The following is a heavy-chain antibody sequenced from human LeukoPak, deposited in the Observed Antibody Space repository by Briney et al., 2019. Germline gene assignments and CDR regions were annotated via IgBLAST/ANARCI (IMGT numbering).Heavy chain of an antibody. J-gene: IGHJ6*03. D-gene: IGHD6-13*01. V-gene: IGHV4-4*07. CDR3: ARQKVYGITAAGPAVSYYYYYMDV. CDR1: GGSISSYY. Sequence: SETLSLTCTVSGGSISSYYWSWIRQPAGKGLEWIGRIYTSGSTNYNPSLKSRVTMSVDTSKNQFSLKLSSVTAADTAVYYCARQKVYGITAAGPAVSYYYYYMDVWGKGTTVTISS. CDR2: IYTSGST.